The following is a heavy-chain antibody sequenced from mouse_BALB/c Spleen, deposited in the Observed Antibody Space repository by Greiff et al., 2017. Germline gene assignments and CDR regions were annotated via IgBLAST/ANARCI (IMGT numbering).Heavy chain of an antibody. CDR1: GFSLTSYG. CDR3: ARDLDYFDY. V-gene: IGHV2-9*02. Sequence: VKLVESGPGLVAPSQTLSITCTVSGFSLTSYGLHWVRQPPGKGLEWLGVIWTGGSTNYNSALMSRLSISKDNSKSQVFLKMNSLQTDDTAMYYGARDLDYFDYWGQGTTVTVSS. J-gene: IGHJ2*01. CDR2: IWTGGST.